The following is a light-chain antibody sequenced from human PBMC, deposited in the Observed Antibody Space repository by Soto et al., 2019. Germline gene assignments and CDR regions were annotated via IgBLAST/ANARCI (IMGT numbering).Light chain of an antibody. Sequence: SYELTQPPSVSVAPGKTARITCGGNNIGSKSVHWYQQKPGQAPVLVIYYDSDRPSGIPERFSGSNSGNTATLTISRVEAGDEADYYCQVWDSSSDHDVFGTGTKVTFL. CDR3: QVWDSSSDHDV. J-gene: IGLJ1*01. V-gene: IGLV3-21*04. CDR1: NIGSKS. CDR2: YDS.